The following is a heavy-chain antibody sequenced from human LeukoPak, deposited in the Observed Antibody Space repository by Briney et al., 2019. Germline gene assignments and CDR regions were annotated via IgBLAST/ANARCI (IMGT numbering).Heavy chain of an antibody. Sequence: GASLKISCKGSGYSFTSYWIGWVRQMPGKGLEWMGIIYPGDSDTRYSPSFQGQVTIPADKSISTAYLQWSSLKASDTAMYYCARTLQYYDFWSGSKDNWFDPWGQGTLVTVSS. D-gene: IGHD3-3*01. J-gene: IGHJ5*02. CDR3: ARTLQYYDFWSGSKDNWFDP. V-gene: IGHV5-51*01. CDR1: GYSFTSYW. CDR2: IYPGDSDT.